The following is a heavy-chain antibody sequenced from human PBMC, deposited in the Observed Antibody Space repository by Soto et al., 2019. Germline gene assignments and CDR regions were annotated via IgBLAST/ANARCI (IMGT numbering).Heavy chain of an antibody. CDR2: ISAYNGNT. J-gene: IGHJ5*02. Sequence: ASVKVSCKASGYTFTSYGISWVRQAPGQGLEWMGWISAYNGNTNYAQKLQGRVTMTTDTSTSTAYMELRSLRSDDTAVYYCARGGWWYDYVWGGYRYNHIPTFYDPWGQGTLVTVSS. D-gene: IGHD3-16*02. CDR3: ARGGWWYDYVWGGYRYNHIPTFYDP. CDR1: GYTFTSYG. V-gene: IGHV1-18*04.